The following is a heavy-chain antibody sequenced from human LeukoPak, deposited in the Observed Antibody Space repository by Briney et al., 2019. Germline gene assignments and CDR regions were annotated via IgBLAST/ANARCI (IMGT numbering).Heavy chain of an antibody. Sequence: ASVKVSCKASGYTFTGYYMHWVRQAPGQGLEWMGWINPNSGGTNYAQKFQGRVTMTRDTSISTAYMELSRLRSDDTAVYYCARDHVVVVVGAFDIWGQGTMVTVSS. V-gene: IGHV1-2*02. CDR2: INPNSGGT. D-gene: IGHD3-22*01. CDR1: GYTFTGYY. CDR3: ARDHVVVVVGAFDI. J-gene: IGHJ3*02.